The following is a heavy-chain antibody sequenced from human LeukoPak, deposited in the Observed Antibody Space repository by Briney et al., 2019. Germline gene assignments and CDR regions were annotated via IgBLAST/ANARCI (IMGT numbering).Heavy chain of an antibody. CDR3: ARAFSQWSSGHFLGY. CDR2: INPNSGGT. D-gene: IGHD3-22*01. Sequence: ASVKVSCKASGYTFTGYYMHWVRQAPGQGLEWMGWINPNSGGTNYAQKFQGRVTMTRDTSISTAYMELSRLRSDDTAVYYCARAFSQWSSGHFLGYWGQGTLVTVSS. V-gene: IGHV1-2*02. J-gene: IGHJ4*02. CDR1: GYTFTGYY.